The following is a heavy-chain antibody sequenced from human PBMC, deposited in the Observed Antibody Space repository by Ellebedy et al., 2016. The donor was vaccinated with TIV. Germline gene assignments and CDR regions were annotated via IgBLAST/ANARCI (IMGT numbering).Heavy chain of an antibody. V-gene: IGHV3-30*01. J-gene: IGHJ2*01. D-gene: IGHD2-21*02. CDR2: ISYDGSNK. CDR3: ARDGIVVVTAKIPYWYFDL. CDR1: GFTFSSYA. Sequence: GESLKISCAASGFTFSSYAMHWVRQAPGKGLEWVAVISYDGSNKYYADSVKGRFTISRGNSKNTLYLQMNSLRAEDTAVYYCARDGIVVVTAKIPYWYFDLWGRGTLVTVSS.